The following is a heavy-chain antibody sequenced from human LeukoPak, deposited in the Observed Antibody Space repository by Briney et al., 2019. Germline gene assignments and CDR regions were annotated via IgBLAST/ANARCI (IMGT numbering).Heavy chain of an antibody. Sequence: GGSLRLSCAASGFTFSRYGMSWVRQAPGKGLEWVSSVSTSGVGTYYADSVRGRFTISRDNSKNTVFLQMNSLRAEDSAVYYCAKDYAVGSIDYWGQGTLVTVSS. CDR2: VSTSGVGT. CDR1: GFTFSRYG. V-gene: IGHV3-23*01. CDR3: AKDYAVGSIDY. D-gene: IGHD3-16*01. J-gene: IGHJ4*02.